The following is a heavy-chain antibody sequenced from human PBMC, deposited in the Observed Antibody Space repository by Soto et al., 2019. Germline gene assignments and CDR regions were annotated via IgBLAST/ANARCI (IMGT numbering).Heavy chain of an antibody. J-gene: IGHJ4*02. CDR2: INTYKGNT. CDR1: GYTFTDYG. Sequence: QVQLVQSGAEVKKPGASVKVSCKASGYTFTDYGFTWVRQAPGQGLEWMGWINTYKGNTNYPQNFQGRVTMTTDTSTNTAYMELRGRRSDDTALYYCARERGNYKYFDYWGQGTLVAVSS. D-gene: IGHD3-16*01. V-gene: IGHV1-18*01. CDR3: ARERGNYKYFDY.